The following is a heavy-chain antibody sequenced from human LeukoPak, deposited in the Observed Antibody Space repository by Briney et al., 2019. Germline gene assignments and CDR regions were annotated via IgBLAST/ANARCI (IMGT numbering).Heavy chain of an antibody. D-gene: IGHD6-19*01. CDR1: GYTFTGYY. CDR2: INPNSGGT. V-gene: IGHV1-2*06. CDR3: ARDDSSGWFEY. J-gene: IGHJ5*01. Sequence: ASVKVSCKASGYTFTGYYMHWVRQAPEQGLEWMGRINPNSGGTNYAQKFQGRVTMTRDTSISTAYMELSRLRSDDTTVYYCARDDSSGWFEYWGQGTLVTVSS.